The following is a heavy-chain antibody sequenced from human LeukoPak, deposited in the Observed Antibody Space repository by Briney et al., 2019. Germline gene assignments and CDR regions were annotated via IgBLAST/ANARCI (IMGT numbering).Heavy chain of an antibody. CDR2: INSDGSTT. CDR3: ARELPFDY. V-gene: IGHV3-74*01. CDR1: GFTFSTYW. D-gene: IGHD1-26*01. J-gene: IGHJ4*02. Sequence: PGGSLRLSCAASGFTFSTYWMHWLRQAPGKGLVWVSRINSDGSTTNYADSVKGRFSISRDNAKKTLYLQMNSLRAEDTAVYYCARELPFDYWGQGTLVTVSS.